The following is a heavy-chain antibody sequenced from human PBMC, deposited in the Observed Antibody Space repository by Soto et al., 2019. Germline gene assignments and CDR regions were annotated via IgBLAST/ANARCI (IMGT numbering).Heavy chain of an antibody. Sequence: QLLESGGGLVQPGGSLRLSCAASGFTFSIYSMNWVRQAPGKGLEWVSLISGSGGSTHYADSVEGRFTISRDNSKNTLYLEMDRFRAEDTAVYYCAKVVKYDVLTGYYKGPAYYGMDVWAQGTTVTVSS. CDR1: GFTFSIYS. D-gene: IGHD3-9*01. CDR2: ISGSGGST. CDR3: AKVVKYDVLTGYYKGPAYYGMDV. J-gene: IGHJ6*02. V-gene: IGHV3-23*01.